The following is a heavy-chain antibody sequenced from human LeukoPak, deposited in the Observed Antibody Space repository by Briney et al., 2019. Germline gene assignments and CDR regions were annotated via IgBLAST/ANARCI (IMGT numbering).Heavy chain of an antibody. V-gene: IGHV4-4*07. D-gene: IGHD6-25*01. CDR3: AREGGGPRWLDP. Sequence: SETLSLTCTVSGGSISSYYWSWVRQPAGKGLEWIGRINTSGNSNYSPSLRIRVTMSVDTSKNQFSLNLSSVTAADTAVYYCAREGGGPRWLDPWGQGTLVTVPS. CDR2: INTSGNS. J-gene: IGHJ5*02. CDR1: GGSISSYY.